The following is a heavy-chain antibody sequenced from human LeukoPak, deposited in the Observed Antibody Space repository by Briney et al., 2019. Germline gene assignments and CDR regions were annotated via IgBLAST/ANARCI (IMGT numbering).Heavy chain of an antibody. D-gene: IGHD2-15*01. V-gene: IGHV4-39*07. J-gene: IGHJ4*02. CDR3: ARGSGSYCSGGSCYSEYFDY. Sequence: SETLSLTCTVSGGSISSSSYYWGWIRQPPGKGLEWIGSIYYSGSTYYNPSLKSRVTISVDTSKNQFSLKLSSVTAADTAVYYCARGSGSYCSGGSCYSEYFDYWGQGTLVTVSS. CDR1: GGSISSSSYY. CDR2: IYYSGST.